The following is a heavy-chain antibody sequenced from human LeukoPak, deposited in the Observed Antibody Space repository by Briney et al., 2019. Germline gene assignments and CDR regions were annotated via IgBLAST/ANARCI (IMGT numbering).Heavy chain of an antibody. D-gene: IGHD4-17*01. V-gene: IGHV3-21*01. CDR3: ARGMAWLRRPMTTVTTVPFDY. CDR1: GFTFSSYS. CDR2: ISSSSSYI. Sequence: KSRGSLTLSCAASGFTFSSYSMNWVRQAPGKGLEWVSSISSSSSYIYYADSVKGRFTISRDNAKNSLYLQMNSLRAEDTAVYYCARGMAWLRRPMTTVTTVPFDYWGQGTVDPVSS. J-gene: IGHJ4*02.